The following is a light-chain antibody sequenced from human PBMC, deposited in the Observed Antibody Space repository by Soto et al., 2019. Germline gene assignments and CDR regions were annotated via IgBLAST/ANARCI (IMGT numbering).Light chain of an antibody. V-gene: IGKV3-20*01. J-gene: IGKJ1*01. CDR3: QQYGSSRT. Sequence: EIGLRQSPGTLSLSPGERGTLSCGASQSVSSSYLAWYQHKPGQAPRLLIYSASSRATGIPDRFSGSGSGTDFTLTISRLEPEDFAVYYCQQYGSSRTFGQGTKVEIK. CDR1: QSVSSSY. CDR2: SAS.